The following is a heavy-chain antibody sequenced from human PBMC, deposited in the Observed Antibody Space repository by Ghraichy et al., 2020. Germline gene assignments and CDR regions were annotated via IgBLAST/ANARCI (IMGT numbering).Heavy chain of an antibody. CDR3: VRGSSGQTAGKFDY. V-gene: IGHV2-70*11. J-gene: IGHJ4*02. CDR2: IDWDDVK. Sequence: SGPTLVKPTQTLTLTCTFSGFSLTTFGMCVTWIRQPPGKALEWLARIDWDDVKHYSRSLRTRLTISRDTSRHQVVLTMTNMDPVDTGTYYCVRGSSGQTAGKFDYWGQGALVTVSS. CDR1: GFSLTTFGMC.